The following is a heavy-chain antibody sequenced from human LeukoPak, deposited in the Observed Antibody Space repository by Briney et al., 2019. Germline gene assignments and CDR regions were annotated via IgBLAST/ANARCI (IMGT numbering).Heavy chain of an antibody. D-gene: IGHD3-22*01. Sequence: ASVKVSCKASGYTFTSYGISWVRQAPGQGLEWMGWISAYNGNTNYAQKLQGRVTMTTDTSTSTAYMELRSLRSDDTAVYYCAREKPYYYDSSGSRGPFDYWGQGTLVTVSS. CDR2: ISAYNGNT. CDR3: AREKPYYYDSSGSRGPFDY. CDR1: GYTFTSYG. J-gene: IGHJ4*02. V-gene: IGHV1-18*01.